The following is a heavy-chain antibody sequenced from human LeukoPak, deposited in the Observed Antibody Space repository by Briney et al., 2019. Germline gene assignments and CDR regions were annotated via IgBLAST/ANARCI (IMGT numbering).Heavy chain of an antibody. CDR2: INPDGSQK. CDR1: GFTFSIYW. J-gene: IGHJ3*01. V-gene: IGHV3-7*01. CDR3: VAGGWAARGSSDL. D-gene: IGHD6-19*01. Sequence: GGSLRLSCAASGFTFSIYWMSWVRQAPGKGLEWVANINPDGSQKYYVDSVKGRFTISRDNAKNSFFLQMSSLRDEKTSVHYCVAGGWAARGSSDLSGRGRMVTVSS.